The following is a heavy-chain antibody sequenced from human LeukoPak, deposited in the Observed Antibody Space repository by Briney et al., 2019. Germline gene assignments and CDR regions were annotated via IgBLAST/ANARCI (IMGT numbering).Heavy chain of an antibody. D-gene: IGHD2-2*01. CDR3: ARVDIVVVPAAFTYFDY. J-gene: IGHJ4*02. CDR2: INAGNGNT. V-gene: IGHV1-3*01. Sequence: ASVKVSCKASGYTFTSYAMHWVRQAPGQRLEWMGWINAGNGNTKYSQKFQGRVTITRDTSASTAYMELSSLRSEDTAVYYCARVDIVVVPAAFTYFDYWGQGTLVTVSS. CDR1: GYTFTSYA.